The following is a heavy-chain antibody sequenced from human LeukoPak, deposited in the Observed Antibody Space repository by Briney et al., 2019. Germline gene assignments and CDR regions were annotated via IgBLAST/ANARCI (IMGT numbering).Heavy chain of an antibody. D-gene: IGHD3-22*01. V-gene: IGHV3-23*01. CDR1: GSTFSSYA. J-gene: IGHJ6*03. Sequence: GGSLRLSCAASGSTFSSYAMSWVRQAPGKGLEWVSAISGSGGSTYYADSVKGRFTISRDNSKNTLYLQMNSLRAEDTAVYYCAKGGFMGTYYYDSSGYLPNYYYMDVWGKGTTVTVSS. CDR3: AKGGFMGTYYYDSSGYLPNYYYMDV. CDR2: ISGSGGST.